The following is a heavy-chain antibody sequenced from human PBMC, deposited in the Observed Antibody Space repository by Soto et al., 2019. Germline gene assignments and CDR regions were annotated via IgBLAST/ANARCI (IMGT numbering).Heavy chain of an antibody. CDR2: IYYSGST. CDR3: ARIPRSNYDLWGGYPVWIWVEP. V-gene: IGHV4-59*08. CDR1: CGSISSYY. J-gene: IGHJ5*02. Sequence: SETLSLTCTVSCGSISSYYWSWIRQPPGKGLEWIGYIYYSGSTNYNPSLKSRVTISVDTSKNQFSLKLSSVTAADTAVYYCARIPRSNYDLWGGYPVWIWVEPWGQGTLVAVPS. D-gene: IGHD3-3*01.